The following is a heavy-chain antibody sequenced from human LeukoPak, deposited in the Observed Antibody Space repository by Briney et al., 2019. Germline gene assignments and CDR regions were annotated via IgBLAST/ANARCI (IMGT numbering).Heavy chain of an antibody. V-gene: IGHV4-59*08. CDR3: ARMYDSSGYYYPFDY. CDR1: GGSISSYY. Sequence: SETLSLTCTVSGGSISSYYWSWIRQPPGKGLEWIGYIYYTGSTNYNPSLKSRVTISADTSKNHFSLRLSSVTAADTAVYYCARMYDSSGYYYPFDYWGQGTLVTVSS. J-gene: IGHJ4*02. CDR2: IYYTGST. D-gene: IGHD3-22*01.